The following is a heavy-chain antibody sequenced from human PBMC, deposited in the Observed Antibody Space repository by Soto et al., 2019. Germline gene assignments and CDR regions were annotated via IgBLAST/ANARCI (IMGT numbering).Heavy chain of an antibody. CDR1: GFTFSSYG. D-gene: IGHD2-15*01. CDR3: AKLYRSGGLFGYFDY. V-gene: IGHV3-30*18. CDR2: ISSDGSNK. J-gene: IGHJ4*02. Sequence: GGSLRLSCAASGFTFSSYGMHWVRQAPGKGLEWVAVISSDGSNKYYADSVKGRFTISRDNSKNTLYLQMNSLRAEDTAVYYCAKLYRSGGLFGYFDYWGQGTLVTVSS.